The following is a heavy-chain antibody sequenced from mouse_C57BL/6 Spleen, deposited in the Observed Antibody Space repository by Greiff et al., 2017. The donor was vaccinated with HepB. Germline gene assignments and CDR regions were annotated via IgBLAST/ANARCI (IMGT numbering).Heavy chain of an antibody. V-gene: IGHV1-80*01. CDR1: GYAFSSYW. J-gene: IGHJ3*01. CDR3: ARREDYYEGAWFAY. D-gene: IGHD2-4*01. CDR2: IYPGDGDT. Sequence: QVQLQQSGAELVKPGASVKISCKASGYAFSSYWMNWVKQRPGKGLEWIGQIYPGDGDTNYNGKFKGKATLTADKSSSTAYMQLSSLTSEDSAVYFCARREDYYEGAWFAYWGQGTLVTVSA.